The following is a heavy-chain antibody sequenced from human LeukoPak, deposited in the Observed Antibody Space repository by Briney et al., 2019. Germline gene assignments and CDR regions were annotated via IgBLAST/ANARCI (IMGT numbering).Heavy chain of an antibody. CDR3: ASGGLVRSAKGYFDY. V-gene: IGHV6-1*01. D-gene: IGHD2-15*01. Sequence: SQTLSLTCAISGDSVSGNRAGWNWIRQSPSRGLEWLGRTYYRSKWYIGYAVSVKIRMTITPDTSKNQFSLQLNSVTPEDTAVYYCASGGLVRSAKGYFDYWGQGILVTVSS. J-gene: IGHJ4*02. CDR2: TYYRSKWYI. CDR1: GDSVSGNRAG.